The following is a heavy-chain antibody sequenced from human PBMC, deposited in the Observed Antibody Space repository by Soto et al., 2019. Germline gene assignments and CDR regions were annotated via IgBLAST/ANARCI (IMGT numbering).Heavy chain of an antibody. CDR1: GFSLSVRTAG. D-gene: IGHD1-7*01. CDR3: AHLMMPYGELVAEDAFDF. J-gene: IGHJ3*01. Sequence: QITLKVSGPALVTPTQTLTLTCTFSGFSLSVRTAGVAWIRQPPGKALEWLAVIYWDDDKRYSPSLTSRHSIAKDTSRNQAILTMTNMDPVDTGTYYCAHLMMPYGELVAEDAFDFWGPGTMVAVSS. V-gene: IGHV2-5*02. CDR2: IYWDDDK.